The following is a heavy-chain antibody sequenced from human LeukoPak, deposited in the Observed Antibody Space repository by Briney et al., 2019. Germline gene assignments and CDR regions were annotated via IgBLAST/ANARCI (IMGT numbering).Heavy chain of an antibody. D-gene: IGHD4/OR15-4a*01. Sequence: PSETLSLTCTVSGGSISNYYWSWIRQPAGKGLEWIGRIYTSGSTNYNPSLKSRITISLDTSKNQFSLELSSVTAADTAVYYCARAAWRGTNSRDAFDIWGLGTVVTVSS. V-gene: IGHV4-4*07. CDR1: GGSISNYY. CDR2: IYTSGST. J-gene: IGHJ3*02. CDR3: ARAAWRGTNSRDAFDI.